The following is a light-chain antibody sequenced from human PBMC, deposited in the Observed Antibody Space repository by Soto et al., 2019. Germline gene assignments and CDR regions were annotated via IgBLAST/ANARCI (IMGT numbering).Light chain of an antibody. CDR3: QQYKSYWT. Sequence: DIQMTQSPSTLSASVGDGVTITCRASQRISTWLAWYQQKPGKAPKLLISDASSLGTGVPSRFSGSGSGTEFTLTINSLQPDDFATYYCQQYKSYWTFGQGTKVDIK. CDR1: QRISTW. J-gene: IGKJ1*01. CDR2: DAS. V-gene: IGKV1-5*01.